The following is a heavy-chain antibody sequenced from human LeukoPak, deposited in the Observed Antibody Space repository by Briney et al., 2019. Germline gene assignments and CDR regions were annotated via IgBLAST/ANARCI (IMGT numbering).Heavy chain of an antibody. Sequence: NPSETLSLTCTVSGGSISSYYWSWIRQPPGEGLEWIGYIHYSGSTNYNPSLKSRVTISVDTSKNEFSLKLSSVTAADTAVYYCARGTCSNGVCYRYGEGFHYWGQGTLVTVSS. V-gene: IGHV4-59*01. D-gene: IGHD2-8*01. CDR1: GGSISSYY. CDR2: IHYSGST. J-gene: IGHJ4*02. CDR3: ARGTCSNGVCYRYGEGFHY.